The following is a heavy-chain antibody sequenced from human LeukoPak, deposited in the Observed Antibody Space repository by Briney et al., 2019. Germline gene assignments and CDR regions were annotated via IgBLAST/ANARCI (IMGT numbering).Heavy chain of an antibody. V-gene: IGHV3-74*01. CDR3: ARGKAVAGTFSWFDP. Sequence: GGSLRLSCAASGFTFSVYWMHWVRQAPGRGLVWVSLINSDGSSTRYADSVRGRFTISRDNAKNTLYLQMNSLRAEDTAVYYCARGKAVAGTFSWFDPWGQGTLVTVSS. D-gene: IGHD6-19*01. CDR2: INSDGSST. CDR1: GFTFSVYW. J-gene: IGHJ5*02.